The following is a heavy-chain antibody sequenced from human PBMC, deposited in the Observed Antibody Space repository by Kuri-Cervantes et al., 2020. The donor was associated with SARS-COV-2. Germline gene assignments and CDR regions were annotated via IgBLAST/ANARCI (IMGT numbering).Heavy chain of an antibody. J-gene: IGHJ4*02. CDR1: GFTFSSYS. Sequence: GESLKISCAASGFTFSSYSMNWVRQAPGKGLEWVSYISSSGSTIYYADSVKGRFTISRDNAKNSLYLQMNSLRAEDMAVYYCARQSGGFLEWTSPSPFDYWGQGTLVTSSS. D-gene: IGHD3-3*01. CDR3: ARQSGGFLEWTSPSPFDY. CDR2: ISSSGSTI. V-gene: IGHV3-48*04.